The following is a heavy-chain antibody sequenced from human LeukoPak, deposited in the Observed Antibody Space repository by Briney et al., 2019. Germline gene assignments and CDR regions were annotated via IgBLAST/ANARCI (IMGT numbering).Heavy chain of an antibody. Sequence: SVTASCMAATYTLTYQDTNCERLPNGQGLEWKGWMNHNSGNTGYTQNFQGRPTISRNTPTHTAYMELSSLRSDDTAVYYCTRGRATVTTHWFDPWGQGTLVIVSS. CDR1: TYTLTYQD. D-gene: IGHD4-11*01. V-gene: IGHV1-8*01. CDR2: MNHNSGNT. CDR3: TRGRATVTTHWFDP. J-gene: IGHJ5*02.